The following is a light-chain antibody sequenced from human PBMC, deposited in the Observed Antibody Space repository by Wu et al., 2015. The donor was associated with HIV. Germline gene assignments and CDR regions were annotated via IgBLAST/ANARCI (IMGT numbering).Light chain of an antibody. J-gene: IGKJ4*01. CDR2: DAS. CDR3: QQRSTWPLT. Sequence: EIVLTQSPATLSLSPGERATLSCRASQSVNSYLAWYQQKHGQAPRLLIYDASNRATGIPARFSGSGSETDFTLTISSLEPEDFAVYYCQQRSTWPLTFGGGTKVE. V-gene: IGKV3-11*01. CDR1: QSVNSY.